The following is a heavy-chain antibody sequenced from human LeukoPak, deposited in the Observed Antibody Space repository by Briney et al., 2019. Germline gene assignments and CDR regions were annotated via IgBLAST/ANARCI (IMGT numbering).Heavy chain of an antibody. V-gene: IGHV4-61*08. CDR1: GGSISSGDYY. Sequence: KTSETLPLTCTVSGGSISSGDYYWSWIRQPPGKGLEWIGYIYYSGSTNYNPSLKSRVTISVDTSKNQFSLKLSSVTAADTAVYYCARAGATTPDYWGQGTLVTVSS. D-gene: IGHD5-12*01. CDR3: ARAGATTPDY. J-gene: IGHJ4*02. CDR2: IYYSGST.